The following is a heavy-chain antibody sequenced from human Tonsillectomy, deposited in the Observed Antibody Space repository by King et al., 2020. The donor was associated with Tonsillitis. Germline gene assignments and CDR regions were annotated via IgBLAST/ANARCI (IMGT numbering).Heavy chain of an antibody. CDR1: GGSISRYY. V-gene: IGHV4-59*01. D-gene: IGHD2-15*01. CDR2: VFYIGST. Sequence: QLQESGPGLVKASETLLLTCPVSGGSISRYYWSWLRPPPGKGLAWIGNVFYIGSTNYNPSLKSGVTISVDASKNQFSLKLTSVSAADSAVYYCASGSNYCDFWGQGILVTVSS. J-gene: IGHJ4*02. CDR3: ASGSNYCDF.